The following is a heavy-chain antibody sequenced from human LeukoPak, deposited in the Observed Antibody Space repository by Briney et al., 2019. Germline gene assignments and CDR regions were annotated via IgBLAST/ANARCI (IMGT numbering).Heavy chain of an antibody. CDR2: ISSSGSTI. CDR3: ARVYFHYMDV. J-gene: IGHJ6*03. V-gene: IGHV3-48*03. CDR1: GFTFSSYE. D-gene: IGHD2/OR15-2a*01. Sequence: GGSLRLSCAASGFTFSSYEMNWVRQAPGKGLEWVSYISSSGSTIYYADFVKGRFTISRDNAKNSLYLQMNSLRAEDTAVYYCARVYFHYMDVWGKGTTVTISS.